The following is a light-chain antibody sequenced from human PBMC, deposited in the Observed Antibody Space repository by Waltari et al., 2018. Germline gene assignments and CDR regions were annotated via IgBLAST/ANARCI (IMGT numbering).Light chain of an antibody. CDR3: QHYYNWPS. CDR2: DAA. Sequence: EIVMTQSPATLSVSPGDSVTLSCRASQRVTSNLAWYQHKPGQAPRLLMYDAAKRDSGIPTRFIGSGSGTDFTLTITSLQSEDFAVYFCQHYYNWPSFGQGTKVEIK. V-gene: IGKV3-15*01. J-gene: IGKJ1*01. CDR1: QRVTSN.